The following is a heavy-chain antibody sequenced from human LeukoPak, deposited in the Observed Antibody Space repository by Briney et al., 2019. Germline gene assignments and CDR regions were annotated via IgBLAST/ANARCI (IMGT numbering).Heavy chain of an antibody. D-gene: IGHD6-25*01. CDR3: ARPSGGVDY. Sequence: SETLSLTCTVSGGSISSSSYYWGWIRQPPGKGLEWIGSIYYSGSTYYNPSLKSRVTISVDTSKNQFSLKLSSVTAADTAVYYCARPSGGVDYWGQGTLVTVSS. J-gene: IGHJ4*02. CDR2: IYYSGST. V-gene: IGHV4-39*01. CDR1: GGSISSSSYY.